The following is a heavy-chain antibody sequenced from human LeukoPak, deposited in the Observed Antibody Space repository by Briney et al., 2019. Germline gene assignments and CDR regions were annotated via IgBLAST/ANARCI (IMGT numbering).Heavy chain of an antibody. D-gene: IGHD6-13*01. V-gene: IGHV1-18*01. CDR2: ISAYNGNT. Sequence: GASVTVSCKASGYTFTSYGISWVRQAPGQGLEWMGWISAYNGNTNYAQKLQGRVTMTTDTSTSTAYMELRSLRSDDTAVYYCARDLPGLGYSNRDAFDIWGQGTMVTVSS. CDR1: GYTFTSYG. CDR3: ARDLPGLGYSNRDAFDI. J-gene: IGHJ3*02.